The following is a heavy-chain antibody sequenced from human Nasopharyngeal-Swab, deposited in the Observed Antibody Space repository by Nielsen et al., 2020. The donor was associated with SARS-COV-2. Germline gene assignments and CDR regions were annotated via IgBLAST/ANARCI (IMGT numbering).Heavy chain of an antibody. Sequence: GSLRLSCAASGFTFSSYGMHWVRQAPGKGLEWVAVIWYDGSNKYYADSVKGRFTISRDNSKNTLYLQMNSLRAEDTAVYYCARSGVVFGREGRFDYWGQGTLVTVSS. V-gene: IGHV3-33*01. D-gene: IGHD3-10*01. CDR1: GFTFSSYG. J-gene: IGHJ4*02. CDR3: ARSGVVFGREGRFDY. CDR2: IWYDGSNK.